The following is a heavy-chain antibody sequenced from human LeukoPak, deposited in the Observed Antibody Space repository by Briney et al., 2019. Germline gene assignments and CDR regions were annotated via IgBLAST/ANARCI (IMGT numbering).Heavy chain of an antibody. CDR3: ARRVSGYSYGPRVRDY. D-gene: IGHD5-18*01. Sequence: SVTLSLTCAVYGGSFSGYYWSWIRQPPGKGLEWIGEINHSGSTNYNPSLKSRVTISVGTSKNQFSLKLSSVTAADTAVYYCARRVSGYSYGPRVRDYWGQGTLVTVSS. CDR2: INHSGST. J-gene: IGHJ4*02. V-gene: IGHV4-34*01. CDR1: GGSFSGYY.